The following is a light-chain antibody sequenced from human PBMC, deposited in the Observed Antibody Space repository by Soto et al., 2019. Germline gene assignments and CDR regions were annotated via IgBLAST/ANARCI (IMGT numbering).Light chain of an antibody. J-gene: IGKJ1*01. V-gene: IGKV3-15*01. CDR3: QQYNNWPPWS. CDR1: QSVSSN. CDR2: GAS. Sequence: IVMTRSPPALSLTPRARAPXSRRASQSVSSNLAWYQQKPGQAPRLLIYGASTRATGIPARFSGSRSGTEFTLTISSLQSEDFAVYYCQQYNNWPPWSFGQGTKL.